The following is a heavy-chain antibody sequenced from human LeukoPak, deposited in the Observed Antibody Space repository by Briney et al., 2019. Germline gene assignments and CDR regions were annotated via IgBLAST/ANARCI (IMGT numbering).Heavy chain of an antibody. D-gene: IGHD1-20*01. CDR3: ARDEYNWNVDAFDI. CDR2: IKQDGSEK. V-gene: IGHV3-7*01. CDR1: GFTFSSYW. J-gene: IGHJ3*02. Sequence: GGSLRLSCAASGFTFSSYWMSWVRQAQGKGLEWVANIKQDGSEKYYVDSVKGRFTISRDNAKNSLYLQMNSLRAEDTAVYYCARDEYNWNVDAFDIWGQGTVVTVSS.